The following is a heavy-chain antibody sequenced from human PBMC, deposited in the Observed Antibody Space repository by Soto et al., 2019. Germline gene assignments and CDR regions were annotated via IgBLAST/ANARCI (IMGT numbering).Heavy chain of an antibody. CDR2: IIPIFGTA. V-gene: IGHV1-69*01. CDR3: AGEHIVATVTDYYYGMDV. D-gene: IGHD5-12*01. CDR1: GGTFSSYA. Sequence: QVQLVQSGAEVKKPGSSVKVSCKASGGTFSSYAISWVRQAPRQGLEWMGGIIPIFGTANYAQKFQGRVTITADESTSNGYMGVSRPGSEDTAVYFWAGEHIVATVTDYYYGMDVWGQGTTVTVSS. J-gene: IGHJ6*02.